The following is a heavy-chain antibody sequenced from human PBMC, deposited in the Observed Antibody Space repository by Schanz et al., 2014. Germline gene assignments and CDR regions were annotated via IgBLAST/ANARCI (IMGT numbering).Heavy chain of an antibody. CDR3: AKTLFPGGTQTFGN. CDR2: FDAHDGRA. Sequence: EVQLVASGGGLVQPGGSLRLSCAASGFTLSNYAMSWVRQAPGKGLEWVSGFDAHDGRAYYADSAKGRFTISRDNSKSTLYVEMNSLRVEDTAVYYCAKTLFPGGTQTFGNWGRGTLVTVSS. J-gene: IGHJ4*02. CDR1: GFTLSNYA. D-gene: IGHD2-8*02. V-gene: IGHV3-23*04.